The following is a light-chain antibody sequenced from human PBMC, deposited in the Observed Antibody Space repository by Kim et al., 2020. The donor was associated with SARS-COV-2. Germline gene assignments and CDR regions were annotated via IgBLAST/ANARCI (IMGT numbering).Light chain of an antibody. V-gene: IGLV4-69*01. Sequence: LGASVKLTCTLSSGNSSYAIAWHQQQPERGPRYLMKLYSEGSHSKGDGTPDRFSGCSSGGGRYLTISSLQSEDEADYSCQTWGTGVFGGGTKLTVL. CDR3: QTWGTGV. CDR2: LYSEGSH. CDR1: SGNSSYA. J-gene: IGLJ3*02.